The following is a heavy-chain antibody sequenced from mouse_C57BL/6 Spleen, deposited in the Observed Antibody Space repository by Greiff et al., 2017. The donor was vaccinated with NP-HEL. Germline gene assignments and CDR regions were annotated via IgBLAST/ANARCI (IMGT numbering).Heavy chain of an antibody. CDR1: GYTFTSYW. Sequence: QVQLQQPGAELVRPGSSVKLSCKASGYTFTSYWMDWVKQRPGQGLEWIGNIYPSDSETHYNQKFKDKATLTVDKSSRTAYMQLSSLTSEDSAIYYCARLITTVGDYWGQGTTLTVSS. J-gene: IGHJ2*01. V-gene: IGHV1-61*01. CDR2: IYPSDSET. CDR3: ARLITTVGDY. D-gene: IGHD1-1*01.